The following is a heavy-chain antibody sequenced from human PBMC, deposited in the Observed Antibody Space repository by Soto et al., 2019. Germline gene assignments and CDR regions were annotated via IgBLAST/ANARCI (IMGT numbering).Heavy chain of an antibody. V-gene: IGHV1-46*01. CDR1: GYSFTNYY. D-gene: IGHD1-7*01. CDR2: INPKIGST. CDR3: ASKGTGTTYYFDY. J-gene: IGHJ4*02. Sequence: ASVKVSCKAFGYSFTNYYMHWVRQVPGQGLEWMGMINPKIGSTSYTQKFRDRVTMTRDTSTSTVYMELSSLRSEDTAVYYCASKGTGTTYYFDYWGQGTLVTVSS.